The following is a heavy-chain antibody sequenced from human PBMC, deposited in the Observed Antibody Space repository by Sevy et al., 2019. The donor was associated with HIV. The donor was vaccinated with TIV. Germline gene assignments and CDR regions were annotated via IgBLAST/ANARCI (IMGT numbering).Heavy chain of an antibody. Sequence: GGSLRLSCTASGFTFSTYAMYWVRQAPGKGLEWVATMKEDGSERNYVDSVKGRFTISRDNAKNSLYLQMNSLRAEDTAVYYCVREGVGGYSYSLDCWGQGTLVTVSS. D-gene: IGHD5-18*01. CDR1: GFTFSTYA. CDR2: MKEDGSER. J-gene: IGHJ4*02. V-gene: IGHV3-7*01. CDR3: VREGVGGYSYSLDC.